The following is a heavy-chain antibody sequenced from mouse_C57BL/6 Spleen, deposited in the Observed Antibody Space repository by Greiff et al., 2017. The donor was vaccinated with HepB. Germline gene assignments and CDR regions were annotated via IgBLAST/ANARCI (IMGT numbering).Heavy chain of an antibody. CDR3: ARSADGYYLYYFDY. D-gene: IGHD2-3*01. J-gene: IGHJ2*01. CDR2: IYPGDGDT. Sequence: QLQQSGPELVKPGASVKISCKASGYAFSSSWMNWVKQRPGKGLEWIGRIYPGDGDTNYNGKFKGKATLTADKSSSTAYMQLSSLTSEDSAVYFCARSADGYYLYYFDYWGQGTTLTVSS. V-gene: IGHV1-82*01. CDR1: GYAFSSSW.